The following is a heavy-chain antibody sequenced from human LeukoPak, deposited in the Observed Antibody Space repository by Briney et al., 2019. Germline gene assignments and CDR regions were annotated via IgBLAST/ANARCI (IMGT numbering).Heavy chain of an antibody. CDR1: GFTFSSYW. CDR3: SRSAYYDGSGNYYDY. CDR2: ISDGGSTT. D-gene: IGHD3-22*01. J-gene: IGHJ4*02. Sequence: GGSLRLSCAASGFTFSSYWMHWVRQAPGKGLVWVSRISDGGSTTTYADSVKGRFTISRDNAKNTLYLQMNGLRAEDTAVYYCSRSAYYDGSGNYYDYWGQGTLVTVSS. V-gene: IGHV3-74*01.